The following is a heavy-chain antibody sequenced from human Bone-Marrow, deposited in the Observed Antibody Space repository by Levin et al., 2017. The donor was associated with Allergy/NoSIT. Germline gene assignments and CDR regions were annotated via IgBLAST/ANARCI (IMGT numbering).Heavy chain of an antibody. V-gene: IGHV4-4*07. D-gene: IGHD2-15*01. CDR2: IYDGGKP. J-gene: IGHJ4*02. Sequence: SETLSLTCSVSGDFISNHYWNWIRQPAGKGLEWIGRIYDGGKPTYNLALKSRVTMSIDTSKSQYSLKLTSVSAADTAVYYCARAHSDPQTKKWSMLSDWGRGILVTVSS. CDR1: GDFISNHY. CDR3: ARAHSDPQTKKWSMLSD.